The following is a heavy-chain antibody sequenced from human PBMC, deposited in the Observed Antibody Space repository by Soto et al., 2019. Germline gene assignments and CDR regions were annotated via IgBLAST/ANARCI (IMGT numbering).Heavy chain of an antibody. V-gene: IGHV4-30-2*05. CDR1: GVSISSGGYS. Sequence: PSETLSLTCAVSGVSISSGGYSWSWIRQPPGKGLEWIGYIYHSGSTYYNPSLKSRVTISVDTSKNQFSLKLSSVTAADTAVYYCARASPKISTSWKDSQLRYMDVWGQGTTVTVSS. D-gene: IGHD2-2*01. CDR2: IYHSGST. CDR3: ARASPKISTSWKDSQLRYMDV. J-gene: IGHJ6*02.